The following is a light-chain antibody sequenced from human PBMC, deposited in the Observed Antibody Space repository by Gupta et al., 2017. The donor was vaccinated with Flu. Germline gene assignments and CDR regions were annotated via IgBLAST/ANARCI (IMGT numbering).Light chain of an antibody. CDR3: QAWDSSTVV. V-gene: IGLV3-1*01. CDR2: KDN. CDR1: HLGEKF. J-gene: IGLJ2*01. Sequence: YDLLQSPSVSVSPGQTANISCSGDHLGEKFASWFQQKPGQSPTLVIYKDNRRPSGIPERFSGSNSGNTATLAISGTQALDEADYYCQAWDSSTVVFGGGTKLTVL.